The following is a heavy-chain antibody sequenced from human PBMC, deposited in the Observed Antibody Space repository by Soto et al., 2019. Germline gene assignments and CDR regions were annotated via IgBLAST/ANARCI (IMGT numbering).Heavy chain of an antibody. V-gene: IGHV4-4*02. Sequence: SETLSLTCAVSGGSISSSNWWSWVRQSPGKGMEWIGEIYHSGGTNYNPSLKSRVTISVDKSKNQFSLKLSSVTAADTAVYYCARGYCSSTICYIWDNWFDPWGQGTLVTVS. D-gene: IGHD2-2*02. CDR2: IYHSGGT. CDR1: GGSISSSNW. J-gene: IGHJ5*02. CDR3: ARGYCSSTICYIWDNWFDP.